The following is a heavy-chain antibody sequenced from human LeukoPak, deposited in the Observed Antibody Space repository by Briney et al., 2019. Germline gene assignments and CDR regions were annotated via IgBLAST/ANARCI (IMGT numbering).Heavy chain of an antibody. CDR2: IIPIFGTA. CDR3: ARGVGATPDFDY. V-gene: IGHV1-69*01. D-gene: IGHD1-26*01. Sequence: SVKVSCEASGGTFSSYAISWVRQAPGQGLEWMGGIIPIFGTANYAQKFQGRVTITADESTSTAYMELSSLRSEDTAVYYCARGVGATPDFDYWGQGTLVTVSS. J-gene: IGHJ4*02. CDR1: GGTFSSYA.